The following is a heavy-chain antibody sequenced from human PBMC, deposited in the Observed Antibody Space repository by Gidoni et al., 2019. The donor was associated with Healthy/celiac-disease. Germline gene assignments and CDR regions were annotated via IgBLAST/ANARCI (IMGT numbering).Heavy chain of an antibody. CDR3: ARQIDVGWPHYYWYFDL. D-gene: IGHD1-26*01. Sequence: EWMGIIYPGDSDTRYSPSFQGQVTISADKSISTAYLQWSSLKASDTAMYYCARQIDVGWPHYYWYFDLWGRGTLVTVSS. V-gene: IGHV5-51*01. J-gene: IGHJ2*01. CDR2: IYPGDSDT.